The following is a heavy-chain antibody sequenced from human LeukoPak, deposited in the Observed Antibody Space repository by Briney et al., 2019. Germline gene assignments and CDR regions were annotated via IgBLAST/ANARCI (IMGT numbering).Heavy chain of an antibody. CDR1: GGTFSSYA. D-gene: IGHD6-13*01. CDR3: ARAGGEGSSFDY. CDR2: IIPILGIA. J-gene: IGHJ4*02. V-gene: IGHV1-69*04. Sequence: SVKVSCKASGGTFSSYAISWVRQAPGQGLEWMGRIIPILGIANYAQKFQGRVTITADKSTSTAYMELSSLRSEDTAVYYCARAGGEGSSFDYWGQGTLVTVSS.